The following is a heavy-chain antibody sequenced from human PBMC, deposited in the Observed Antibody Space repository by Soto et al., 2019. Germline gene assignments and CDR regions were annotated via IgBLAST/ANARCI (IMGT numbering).Heavy chain of an antibody. D-gene: IGHD3-10*01. Sequence: GGSLRLSCAASGFTFSSYAMSWVRQAPGKGLEWVSAISGSGGSTYYADSVKGRFTISGDNSKNTLYLQMNSLRAEDTAVYYCAKDQKGDGGSDYWGQGTLVTVSS. CDR2: ISGSGGST. V-gene: IGHV3-23*01. J-gene: IGHJ4*02. CDR3: AKDQKGDGGSDY. CDR1: GFTFSSYA.